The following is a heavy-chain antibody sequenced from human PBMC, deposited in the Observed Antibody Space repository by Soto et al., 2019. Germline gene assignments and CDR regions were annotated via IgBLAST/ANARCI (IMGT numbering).Heavy chain of an antibody. D-gene: IGHD2-15*01. J-gene: IGHJ5*01. CDR1: GGSISNYY. Sequence: QVQLQESGPGLVKPSETLSLTCTVSGGSISNYYWSWIRQPPGQGLEWIGYVYYSGSTNYNPSLKSRVTISKDTSKNQFSLKLSSVTAADTAVYYCARSYCSYANGKLRWFDSWGQGTLVTVSS. V-gene: IGHV4-59*01. CDR3: ARSYCSYANGKLRWFDS. CDR2: VYYSGST.